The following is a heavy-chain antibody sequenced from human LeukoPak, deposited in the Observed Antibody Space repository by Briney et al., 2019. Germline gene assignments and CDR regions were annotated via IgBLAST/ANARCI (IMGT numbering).Heavy chain of an antibody. CDR2: ISGSGGST. Sequence: GGSLRLSCAASGFTFSSYAMSWVRQAPGKGLEWVSAISGSGGSTYYADSVKGRFTISRDNSKNTLYLQMNSPRAEDTAVYYCAKGSHYYDSSGYYYPFWYWGQGTLVTVSS. D-gene: IGHD3-22*01. J-gene: IGHJ4*02. CDR3: AKGSHYYDSSGYYYPFWY. CDR1: GFTFSSYA. V-gene: IGHV3-23*01.